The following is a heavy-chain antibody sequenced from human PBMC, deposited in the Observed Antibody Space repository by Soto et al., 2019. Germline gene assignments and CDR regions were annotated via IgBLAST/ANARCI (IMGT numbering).Heavy chain of an antibody. J-gene: IGHJ4*02. CDR1: GYTFTAHY. CDR3: VRVDLVTRLSDY. CDR2: INSNSGDT. V-gene: IGHV1-2*02. Sequence: GASVKVSCKASGYTFTAHYIHWVRQAPGQGLEWMGWINSNSGDTNSAQKFQGRISLTRDTSVSTVYMELNRLRSDDTAVYYCVRVDLVTRLSDYWGQGTLVTVSS. D-gene: IGHD1-26*01.